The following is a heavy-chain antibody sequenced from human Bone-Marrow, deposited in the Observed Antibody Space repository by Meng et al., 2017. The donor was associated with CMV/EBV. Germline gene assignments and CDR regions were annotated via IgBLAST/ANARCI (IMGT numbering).Heavy chain of an antibody. D-gene: IGHD7-27*01. Sequence: GESLKISCAASGFTVSSNYMSWVRQAPGKGLEWVSVIYSGGSTYYADSVKGRFTISRDNSKNTLYLQMNSLRAEDTAVYYCANEANWEPLPDYWGQGTLVTVSS. CDR2: IYSGGST. CDR1: GFTVSSNY. CDR3: ANEANWEPLPDY. V-gene: IGHV3-53*01. J-gene: IGHJ4*02.